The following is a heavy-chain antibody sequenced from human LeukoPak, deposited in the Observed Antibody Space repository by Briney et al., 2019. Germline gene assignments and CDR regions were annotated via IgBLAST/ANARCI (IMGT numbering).Heavy chain of an antibody. V-gene: IGHV3-9*01. CDR3: AKDYGSGWYTPFDY. J-gene: IGHJ4*02. CDR1: GFTFSSYV. CDR2: INSNSDNI. D-gene: IGHD6-19*01. Sequence: GGSLRLSCAASGFTFSSYVMNWVRQAPGKGLEWVSGINSNSDNIGYADSVKGRFTISRDNAKNSLYLQMNSLRAEDTALYYCAKDYGSGWYTPFDYWGQGTLVTVSS.